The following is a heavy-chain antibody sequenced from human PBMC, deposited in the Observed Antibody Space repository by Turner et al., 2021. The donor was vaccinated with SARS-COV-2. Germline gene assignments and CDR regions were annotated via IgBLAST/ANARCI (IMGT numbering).Heavy chain of an antibody. Sequence: VQLQESRPGLVKPSETLSLTSTVSVGSISSYYWTWIRQPPGKGLEWIGYLYYSGSTNYNPTLKSRVTITVDTAKKKFSLKLSFGTAADTAVYDCAVDNYYDSSGYQVGKDYWGQGTLVTVSS. CDR3: AVDNYYDSSGYQVGKDY. J-gene: IGHJ4*02. CDR1: VGSISSYY. V-gene: IGHV4-59*08. CDR2: LYYSGST. D-gene: IGHD3-22*01.